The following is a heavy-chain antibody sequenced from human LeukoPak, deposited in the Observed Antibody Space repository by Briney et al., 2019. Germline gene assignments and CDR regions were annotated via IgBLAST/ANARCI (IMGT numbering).Heavy chain of an antibody. J-gene: IGHJ4*02. D-gene: IGHD3-22*01. CDR3: ASGSSMIGPYIFDY. CDR1: GGSISSYY. V-gene: IGHV4-4*07. CDR2: IYTSGST. Sequence: SETLSLTCTVSGGSISSYYWSWIRQPAGKGLEWIGRIYTSGSTNYNPSLKSRVTISVDTSKNQFSLKLISVTAADTAVYYCASGSSMIGPYIFDYWGQGTLVTVSS.